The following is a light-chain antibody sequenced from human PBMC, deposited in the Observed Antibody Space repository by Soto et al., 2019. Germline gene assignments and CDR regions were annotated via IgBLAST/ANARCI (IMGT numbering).Light chain of an antibody. CDR1: QTVSSY. J-gene: IGKJ1*01. V-gene: IGKV3-20*01. CDR3: QQYGSSRT. Sequence: EIVLTQSPATLSLSPGERATLSCRASQTVSSYLLWYQQKRGQAPRLLIYDASSRATGIPDRFSGSGSGTDFTLTISRLEPEDFAMYYCQQYGSSRTFGQGTKVDIK. CDR2: DAS.